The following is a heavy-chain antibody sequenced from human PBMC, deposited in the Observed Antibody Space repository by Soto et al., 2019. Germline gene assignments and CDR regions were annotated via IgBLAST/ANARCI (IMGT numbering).Heavy chain of an antibody. V-gene: IGHV3-33*01. CDR2: IWYDGDKK. Sequence: QVQLVESGGGVVQPGRSLRLSCAASGFTLSSYGMHWVRQAPGKGLEWVAVIWYDGDKKYYADSVKVRFTISRDESKNTVYLHMLSLRGDDTAVYYCARGSAGSESVGVVPAIDFYSFDTWGQGTLVSVSS. J-gene: IGHJ4*02. CDR3: ARGSAGSESVGVVPAIDFYSFDT. D-gene: IGHD2-15*01. CDR1: GFTLSSYG.